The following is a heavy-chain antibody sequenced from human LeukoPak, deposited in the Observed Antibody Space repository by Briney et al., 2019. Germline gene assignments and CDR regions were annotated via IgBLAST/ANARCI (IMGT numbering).Heavy chain of an antibody. Sequence: GGSLRLSCAASGFTFSSYSMNWVRQAPGKGLEWVSSTSSSSSYIYYADSVKGRFTISRDNAKNSLYLQMNSLRVEDTAVYYCARGLYSSAWSPFDYWGQGTLVTVSS. V-gene: IGHV3-21*01. CDR2: TSSSSSYI. J-gene: IGHJ4*02. D-gene: IGHD6-19*01. CDR1: GFTFSSYS. CDR3: ARGLYSSAWSPFDY.